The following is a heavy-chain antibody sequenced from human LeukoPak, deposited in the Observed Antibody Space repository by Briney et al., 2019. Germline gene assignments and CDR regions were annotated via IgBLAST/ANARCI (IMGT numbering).Heavy chain of an antibody. J-gene: IGHJ6*03. CDR2: IKQDGSEK. Sequence: PGGSLRLSCAASGFTFSSYWMSWVRQAPGKGLEWVANIKQDGSEKYYVDSVKGRFTISRDNAKNTLYLQMNSLRAEDTAVYYCAREIAAVSYYYMDVWGKGTTVTISS. CDR3: AREIAAVSYYYMDV. V-gene: IGHV3-7*01. D-gene: IGHD6-13*01. CDR1: GFTFSSYW.